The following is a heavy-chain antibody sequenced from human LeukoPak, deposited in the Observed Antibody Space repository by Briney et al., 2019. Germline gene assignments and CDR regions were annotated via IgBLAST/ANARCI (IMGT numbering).Heavy chain of an antibody. CDR3: ARAGHRDAFDI. Sequence: PGGSLRLSCAASGFTFSSYGMHWVRQAPGKGLEWVAFIRFDESDKYYADSVKGRFTISRDNSKNTLYLQMNSLRAEDTAVYYCARAGHRDAFDIWGQGTMVTVSS. V-gene: IGHV3-30*02. CDR2: IRFDESDK. CDR1: GFTFSSYG. J-gene: IGHJ3*02.